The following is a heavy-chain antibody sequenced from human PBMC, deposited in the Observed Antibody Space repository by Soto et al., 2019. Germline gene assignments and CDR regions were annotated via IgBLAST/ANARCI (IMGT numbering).Heavy chain of an antibody. V-gene: IGHV4-39*01. CDR2: IYYSGST. D-gene: IGHD3-22*01. CDR3: ARAIPYLLSGYSPDDAFDI. CDR1: GGSISSSSYY. J-gene: IGHJ3*02. Sequence: SETLSLTCTVSGGSISSSSYYWGWIRQPPGKGLEWIGSIYYSGSTYYNPSLKSRVTISVDTSKNQFSLKLSSVTAADTAVYYCARAIPYLLSGYSPDDAFDIWGQGTMVTVS.